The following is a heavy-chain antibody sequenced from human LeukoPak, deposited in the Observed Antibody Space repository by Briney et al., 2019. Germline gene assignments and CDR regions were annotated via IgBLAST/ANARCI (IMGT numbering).Heavy chain of an antibody. V-gene: IGHV4-59*01. Sequence: SETLSLTCTVSGGSISSYYWSWIRQPPGKGLEWIGYIYYSGSTNYNPSLKSRVTISVDTSKNQFSLKLSSVTAADTAVYHCARDWGRNSETPPFDYWGQGTLVTVSS. CDR2: IYYSGST. D-gene: IGHD1/OR15-1a*01. J-gene: IGHJ4*02. CDR1: GGSISSYY. CDR3: ARDWGRNSETPPFDY.